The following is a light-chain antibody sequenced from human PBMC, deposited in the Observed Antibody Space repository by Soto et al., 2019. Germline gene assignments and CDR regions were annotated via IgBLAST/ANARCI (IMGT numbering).Light chain of an antibody. Sequence: DIVMTQSPEYLAVSLGERATINCKSSQNGLYSSNNRHLIAWYQQKPGQPPKLLIYWASTRESGVPDRFSGIGSGIDFTLTISSLQAEDVAVYYCQQYYSPPRYTFGQGTRLEIK. CDR1: QNGLYSSNNRHL. CDR3: QQYYSPPRYT. V-gene: IGKV4-1*01. CDR2: WAS. J-gene: IGKJ2*01.